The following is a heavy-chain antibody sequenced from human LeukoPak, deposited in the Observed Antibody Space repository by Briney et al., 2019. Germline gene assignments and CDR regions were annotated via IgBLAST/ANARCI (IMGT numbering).Heavy chain of an antibody. CDR2: INEDGSTT. D-gene: IGHD3-10*01. CDR1: GFSLIIYW. V-gene: IGHV3-74*03. CDR3: ARGVPPCFDP. J-gene: IGHJ5*02. Sequence: GASLSLSCSPSGFSLIIYWMDSARHSPGKGLLSASRINEDGSTTTYADSVKGRLTISRDNAKNTLHMQMNSLRADDTAVYYCARGVPPCFDPWGQGALVTVSS.